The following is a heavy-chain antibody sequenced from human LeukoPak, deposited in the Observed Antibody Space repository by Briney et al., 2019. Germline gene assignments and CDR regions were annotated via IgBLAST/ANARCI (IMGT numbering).Heavy chain of an antibody. CDR1: GFTFSSYW. V-gene: IGHV3-7*01. D-gene: IGHD3-3*01. J-gene: IGHJ5*02. CDR3: ARDTSHDAGNWFDP. Sequence: PGGSLRLSCAASGFTFSSYWMSWVRQAPGKGLEWVANIKQDGSEKYYVDSVKGRFTISRDNAKNSLYLQMNSLRAEDTAVYYCARDTSHDAGNWFDPWGQGTLVTVSS. CDR2: IKQDGSEK.